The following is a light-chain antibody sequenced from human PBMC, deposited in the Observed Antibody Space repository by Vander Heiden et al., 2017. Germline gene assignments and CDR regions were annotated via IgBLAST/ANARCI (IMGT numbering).Light chain of an antibody. CDR3: QQYNNWPVT. V-gene: IGKV3-15*01. J-gene: IGKJ4*01. CDR1: QSVSSN. CDR2: GA. Sequence: EIVMTQSPATLSVSPGERATLSCRASQSVSSNLAWYQQKPGQAPRLLIYGASRATGIPARFSGSGSGTEFTLTISSLQSEDFAVYYCQQYNNWPVTFGGGTKVEIK.